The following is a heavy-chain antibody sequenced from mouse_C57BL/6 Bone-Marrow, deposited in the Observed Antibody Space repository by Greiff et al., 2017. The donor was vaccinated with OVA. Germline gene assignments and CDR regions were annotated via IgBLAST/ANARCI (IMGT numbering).Heavy chain of an antibody. D-gene: IGHD2-2*01. CDR1: AYIFSSYW. Sequence: QVQLQQSGAEVMKPGASVKISCKATAYIFSSYWIEWVKQRPGHGLEWIGEILPRSGSPNYNEKFKGKATFTADTSSNTAYMQLNSLTSEDSAVYYCASTMVSRAYARDYWGQGTSVTFSS. J-gene: IGHJ4*01. V-gene: IGHV1-9*01. CDR3: ASTMVSRAYARDY. CDR2: ILPRSGSP.